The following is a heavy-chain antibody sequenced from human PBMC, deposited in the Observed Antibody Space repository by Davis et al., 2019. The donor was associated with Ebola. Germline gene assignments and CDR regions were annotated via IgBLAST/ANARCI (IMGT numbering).Heavy chain of an antibody. CDR1: GYTFTGYY. Sequence: ASVKVSCKASGYTFTGYYMHWVRQAPGQGLEWMGWMNPNSRNTGYAQKFQGRITMTGDTSINTAYMELSSLRPEDTAVYYCARGDIVATMGSWFDPWGQGVSVTVSS. J-gene: IGHJ5*02. V-gene: IGHV1-8*02. CDR3: ARGDIVATMGSWFDP. D-gene: IGHD5-12*01. CDR2: MNPNSRNT.